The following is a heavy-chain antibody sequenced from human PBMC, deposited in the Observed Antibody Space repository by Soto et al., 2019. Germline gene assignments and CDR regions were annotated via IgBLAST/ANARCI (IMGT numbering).Heavy chain of an antibody. CDR2: NQYTGNP. D-gene: IGHD3-10*01. CDR1: GGSVTSGGYY. V-gene: IGHV4-31*03. CDR3: ATGDLTAGELFFGY. J-gene: IGHJ4*02. Sequence: QVQLQESGPGLVKPSQTLSLTCTVTGGSVTSGGYYYNWVRQHPGTGLEWIGYNQYTGNPIYNPSLKSRVTISVDASKNQFSLKLTSVTAADTAVYYCATGDLTAGELFFGYWGQGILVTVSP.